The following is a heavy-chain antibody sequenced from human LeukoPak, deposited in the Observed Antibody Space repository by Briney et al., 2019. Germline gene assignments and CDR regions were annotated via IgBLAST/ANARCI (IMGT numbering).Heavy chain of an antibody. J-gene: IGHJ4*02. Sequence: SETLSLTCTVSGGSISSYYWSWIRQPPGKGLEWIGYIYYSGSTNYNPSLKSRVTISIDTSKKQFSLKLSSVTAADTAVYYCARDYSSGWYGLWGQGTLVTVSS. CDR1: GGSISSYY. D-gene: IGHD6-19*01. V-gene: IGHV4-59*01. CDR3: ARDYSSGWYGL. CDR2: IYYSGST.